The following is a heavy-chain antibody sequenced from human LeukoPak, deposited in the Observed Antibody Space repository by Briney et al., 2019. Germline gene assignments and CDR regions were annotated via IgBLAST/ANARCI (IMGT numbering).Heavy chain of an antibody. J-gene: IGHJ6*03. Sequence: SQTLSLTCTVSGGSISSGSYYWSWIRQPAGKGLEWIGRIYTSGSTNYNPSLKSRVTISVDTSKNQFSLKLSSVTAADTAVYYCATSGVDDFRRNYYYYYMDVWGKGTTVTVSS. V-gene: IGHV4-61*02. CDR1: GGSISSGSYY. D-gene: IGHD3-3*01. CDR3: ATSGVDDFRRNYYYYYMDV. CDR2: IYTSGST.